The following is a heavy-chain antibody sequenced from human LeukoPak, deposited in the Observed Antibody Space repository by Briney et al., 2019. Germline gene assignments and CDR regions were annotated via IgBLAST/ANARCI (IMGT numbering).Heavy chain of an antibody. Sequence: SGPTLVNPTETLTLTCTVSGFSLSNARVGVSWIRQPPGKALEWLAYIFSNDEKSYSTSLKSRLTISKDTSKCQVVLTMTNMDPVDTATYYCARITLGGYFDYWGQGTLVTVSS. D-gene: IGHD3-16*01. V-gene: IGHV2-26*01. CDR1: GFSLSNARVG. CDR3: ARITLGGYFDY. J-gene: IGHJ4*02. CDR2: IFSNDEK.